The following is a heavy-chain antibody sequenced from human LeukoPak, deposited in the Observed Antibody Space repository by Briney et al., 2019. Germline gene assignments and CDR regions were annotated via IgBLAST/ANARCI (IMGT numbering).Heavy chain of an antibody. CDR3: ARQGYCSGGSCYSHAFDI. CDR2: ISSSGSTI. D-gene: IGHD2-15*01. V-gene: IGHV3-48*03. J-gene: IGHJ3*02. Sequence: GGSLRLSCAASGFTFSSYEMNWVRQAPGKGLEWVSYISSSGSTIYYADSVKGRFTISRDNAKNSLYLQMNSVRAEDTAVYYCARQGYCSGGSCYSHAFDIWGQGTMVTVSS. CDR1: GFTFSSYE.